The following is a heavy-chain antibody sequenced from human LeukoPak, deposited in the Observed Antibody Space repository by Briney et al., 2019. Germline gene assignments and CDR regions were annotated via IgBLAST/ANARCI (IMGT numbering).Heavy chain of an antibody. J-gene: IGHJ6*04. CDR1: GESISSTGYY. CDR2: MSYSGNT. Sequence: PSETLSLTCTASGESISSTGYYWGWIRQPPGKGLEWIGHMSYSGNTFYSPSLKSRVTISVDTSKNHFSLKLTSVTAADMSIYYCARHIAHSSMDVWGKGTTVTVST. D-gene: IGHD2-21*01. CDR3: ARHIAHSSMDV. V-gene: IGHV4-39*01.